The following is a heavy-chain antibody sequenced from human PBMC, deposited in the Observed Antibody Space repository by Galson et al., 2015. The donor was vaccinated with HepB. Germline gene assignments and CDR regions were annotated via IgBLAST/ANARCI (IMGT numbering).Heavy chain of an antibody. V-gene: IGHV3-23*01. J-gene: IGHJ4*02. CDR2: ISGSGGST. CDR3: AKEVTYFDWFGPSDY. Sequence: SLRLSCAASGFTFSSYAMSWVRQAPGKGLEWVSAISGSGGSTYYADSVKGRFAISRDNSKNTLYLQMNSLRAEDTAVYYCAKEVTYFDWFGPSDYWGQGTLVTVSS. CDR1: GFTFSSYA. D-gene: IGHD3-9*01.